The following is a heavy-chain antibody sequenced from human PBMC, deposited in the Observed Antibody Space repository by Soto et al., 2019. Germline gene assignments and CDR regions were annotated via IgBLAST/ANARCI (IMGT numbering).Heavy chain of an antibody. V-gene: IGHV1-69*06. Sequence: QVQLEQSGTEVKKPGSSVKVSCKTSGGSLSTNPISWVRQAPGQGLEWMGGTGSGTGPGNHAQKFQGRLTVTADKSTGTVYMELTNLSSEDTAVYYCARRDSGGFFRFFDSWGQGTLVTVSS. D-gene: IGHD2-15*01. CDR1: GGSLSTNP. CDR3: ARRDSGGFFRFFDS. CDR2: TGSGTGPG. J-gene: IGHJ4*02.